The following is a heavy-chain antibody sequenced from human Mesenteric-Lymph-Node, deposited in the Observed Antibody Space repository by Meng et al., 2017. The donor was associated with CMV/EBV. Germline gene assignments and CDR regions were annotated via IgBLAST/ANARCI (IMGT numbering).Heavy chain of an antibody. J-gene: IGHJ6*02. CDR2: ISYDGSNK. CDR3: ARDRQNYDFWSGTADYYYGMDV. Sequence: GGSLRLSCAASGFTFSSYAMHWVRQAPGKGLEWVAVISYDGSNKYYADSVKGRFTISRDNSKNTLYLQMNSLRAEDTAVYYCARDRQNYDFWSGTADYYYGMDVWGQGTTVTVSS. CDR1: GFTFSSYA. V-gene: IGHV3-30*04. D-gene: IGHD3-3*01.